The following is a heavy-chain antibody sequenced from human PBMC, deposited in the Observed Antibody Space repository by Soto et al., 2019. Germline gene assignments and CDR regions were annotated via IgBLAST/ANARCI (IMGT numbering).Heavy chain of an antibody. CDR3: ARDPPLWFGELLPPFDY. CDR1: GVTFSSYW. D-gene: IGHD3-10*01. V-gene: IGHV3-74*01. Sequence: GALRLXXAXSGVTFSSYWMHWVRQAXXKGLVWVSRINSDGSSTSYADSVKGRFTISRDNAKNTLYLQMNSLRAEDTAVYYCARDPPLWFGELLPPFDYWGQGSLVTVSS. CDR2: INSDGSST. J-gene: IGHJ4*02.